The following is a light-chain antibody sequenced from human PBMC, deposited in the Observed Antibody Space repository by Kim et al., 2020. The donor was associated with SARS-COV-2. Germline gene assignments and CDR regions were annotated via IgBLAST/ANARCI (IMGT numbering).Light chain of an antibody. CDR3: QVWDSSTAV. Sequence: VVLGQSARITCGGNNIGRKNVHCYQQRPGQAPVLVIYRDTDRPFGIPERFSGSNSGNTATLSISRAQAGDEDDYYCQVWDSSTAVFGGGTQLTVL. CDR2: RDT. CDR1: NIGRKN. V-gene: IGLV3-9*01. J-gene: IGLJ3*02.